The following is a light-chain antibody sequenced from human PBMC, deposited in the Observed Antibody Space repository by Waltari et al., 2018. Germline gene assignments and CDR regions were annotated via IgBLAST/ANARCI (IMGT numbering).Light chain of an antibody. CDR2: QDS. V-gene: IGLV3-1*01. CDR1: KLGDNY. J-gene: IGLJ2*01. CDR3: QAWDSSTVV. Sequence: SYELTQPPSVSVSPGQTASITCSGDKLGDNYACWYQQKPGQSLVLGIYQDSKRPSGIPERFSGSNSGNTATLTISGTQAMDEADYYCQAWDSSTVVFGGGTKLTVL.